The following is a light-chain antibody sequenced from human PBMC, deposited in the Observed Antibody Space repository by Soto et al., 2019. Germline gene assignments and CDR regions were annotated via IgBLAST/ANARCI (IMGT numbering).Light chain of an antibody. Sequence: QSALTQPPSSSGSLGQSVTISCTGTSSYIGGYNYVSWYQQHPGKAPKLIIYAVSNRSSEVPCRFSGSKSGKTASLTVSGLLAEDEADYFCSSYAANTNLVFGTGTKLTVL. J-gene: IGLJ1*01. CDR3: SSYAANTNLV. CDR2: AVS. CDR1: SSYIGGYNY. V-gene: IGLV2-8*01.